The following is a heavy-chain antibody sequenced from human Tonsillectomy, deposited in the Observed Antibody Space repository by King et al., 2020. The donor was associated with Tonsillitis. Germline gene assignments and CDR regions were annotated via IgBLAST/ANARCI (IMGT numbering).Heavy chain of an antibody. CDR1: GFTFSSYW. J-gene: IGHJ3*02. CDR2: INQVGSQT. CDR3: ARYTRAFDI. Sequence: QLVQSGGGLVQPGGSLRLSCAASGFTFSSYWMSWFRRAPGKGLEWVAAINQVGSQTYYVDSVKGLFTVSRDNAKNSLFLQMKTLRAEDTALYYCARYTRAFDIWGQGTMVTVSS. V-gene: IGHV3-7*03.